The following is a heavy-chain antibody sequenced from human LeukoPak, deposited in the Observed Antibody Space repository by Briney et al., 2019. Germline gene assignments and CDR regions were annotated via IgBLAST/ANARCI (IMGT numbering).Heavy chain of an antibody. Sequence: GGSLRLSCAASGFTFSSYWMHWVGQAPGKGLGWVSRINSDGRSTNYADSVKGRFTLSRDNAKDTLYLHMNGLRADDTAVYYCVYGGNSTRFDIWGQGTMVTVSS. J-gene: IGHJ3*02. CDR2: INSDGRST. V-gene: IGHV3-74*01. CDR3: VYGGNSTRFDI. D-gene: IGHD4-23*01. CDR1: GFTFSSYW.